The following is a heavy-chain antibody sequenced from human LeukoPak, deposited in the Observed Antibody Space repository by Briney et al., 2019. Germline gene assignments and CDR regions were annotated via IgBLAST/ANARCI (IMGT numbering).Heavy chain of an antibody. CDR2: IRTDGDT. CDR3: ARDARVGDPFDY. J-gene: IGHJ4*02. CDR1: GFTFSNYW. D-gene: IGHD4-17*01. Sequence: GGSLRLSCTASGFTFSNYWMHWVRQVPGKGLVWVSRIRTDGDTSYADSVRGRFTISRDNSKNTLYLQMNSLRAEDTAVYYCARDARVGDPFDYWGQGTLVTVSS. V-gene: IGHV3-74*01.